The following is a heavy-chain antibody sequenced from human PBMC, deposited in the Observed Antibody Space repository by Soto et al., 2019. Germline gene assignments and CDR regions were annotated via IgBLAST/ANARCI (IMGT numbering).Heavy chain of an antibody. J-gene: IGHJ6*02. CDR2: TYYRSKWYN. CDR3: ARQWVVRGNYGMDV. D-gene: IGHD3-10*01. V-gene: IGHV6-1*01. Sequence: PSHTLSLTCATSGYSVSSNSAALSWIRQSPSRGLEWLGRTYYRSKWYNDYAVSVKSRITINPDTSKNQFSLQLNSVTPEDTAVYYCARQWVVRGNYGMDVWGQGTTVTVSS. CDR1: GYSVSSNSAA.